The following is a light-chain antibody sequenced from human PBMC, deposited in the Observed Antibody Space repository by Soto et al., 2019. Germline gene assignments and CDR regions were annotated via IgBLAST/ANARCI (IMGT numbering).Light chain of an antibody. J-gene: IGLJ3*02. Sequence: QSVLTQPPSVSGAPGQRVTISCTGCSTNIGAGYDVHWYQQLPGTAHKLLIYGNSNRPSGVPDRFSGSKSGTSASLAITGLQAGDEADYYCQSYDSSLSGSWVFGGGTKLTVL. CDR1: STNIGAGYD. CDR3: QSYDSSLSGSWV. CDR2: GNS. V-gene: IGLV1-40*01.